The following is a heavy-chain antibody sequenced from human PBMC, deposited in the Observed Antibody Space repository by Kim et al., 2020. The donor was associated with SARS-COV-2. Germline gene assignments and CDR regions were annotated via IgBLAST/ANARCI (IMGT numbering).Heavy chain of an antibody. V-gene: IGHV3-23*01. J-gene: IGHJ3*01. Sequence: GGSLRLSCATSGFTFSSYGVSWVRQAPGKGLEWVSHIGGSAGGTYYADSVKGRFTISRDNSKNTLYLQMNSLRADDTAVYYCAARIAGPPSAFDLWGQGTIVTVSS. CDR1: GFTFSSYG. D-gene: IGHD2-15*01. CDR2: IGGSAGGT. CDR3: AARIAGPPSAFDL.